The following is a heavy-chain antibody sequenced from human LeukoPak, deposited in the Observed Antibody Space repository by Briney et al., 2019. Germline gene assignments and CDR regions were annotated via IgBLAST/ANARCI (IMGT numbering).Heavy chain of an antibody. D-gene: IGHD2-2*01. CDR1: GWSFNDYY. CDR3: VRGQVPAARGYNWFDP. V-gene: IGHV4-34*01. Sequence: PSETLSLTCAVYGWSFNDYYWNWIRQPPGKGLEWIGEINARGDTNYNPSLKSRATISVDTSKKQFPLRFTSTIAADTAVYYCVRGQVPAARGYNWFDPWGQGTLVTVSS. CDR2: INARGDT. J-gene: IGHJ5*02.